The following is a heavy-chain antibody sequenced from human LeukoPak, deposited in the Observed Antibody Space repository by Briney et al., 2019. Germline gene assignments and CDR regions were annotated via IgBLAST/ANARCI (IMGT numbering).Heavy chain of an antibody. J-gene: IGHJ4*02. V-gene: IGHV5-51*01. CDR3: ARHGGYDFWSGYYRA. Sequence: GESLKISCKGSGYRFSNYWIGWVRQMPGKGLKWMGIIYPGDSNIRYSPSLQGQVTISADKSTTTAYLQWSSLKASDTAMYYCARHGGYDFWSGYYRAWGQGTLVTVSS. CDR1: GYRFSNYW. CDR2: IYPGDSNI. D-gene: IGHD3-3*01.